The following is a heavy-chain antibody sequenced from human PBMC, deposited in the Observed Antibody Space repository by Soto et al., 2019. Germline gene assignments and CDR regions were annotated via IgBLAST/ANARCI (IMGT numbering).Heavy chain of an antibody. CDR1: GYPLTSCA. J-gene: IGHJ3*02. V-gene: IGHV1-3*01. D-gene: IGHD2-2*01. CDR2: INAGNGNT. CDR3: ATLWDIVVVPAANPLDI. Sequence: XAVKVCCKASGYPLTSCAMHWVRQAPGQRLEWMGWINAGNGNTKYSQKFQGRVTITRDTSASTAYMELSSLRSEDTAVYYCATLWDIVVVPAANPLDIRRQATMVTVSS.